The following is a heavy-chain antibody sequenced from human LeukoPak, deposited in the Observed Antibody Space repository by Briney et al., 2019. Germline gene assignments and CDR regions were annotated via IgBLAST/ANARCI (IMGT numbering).Heavy chain of an antibody. CDR3: ARSRGGFGDYGSWFDP. CDR1: GVSLSSYF. V-gene: IGHV4-59*12. Sequence: SETLSLTCTVSGVSLSSYFWSWIRQPPGKGLEWIGYIHNSATTNCNPSLKSRVTISLDTAKNQFSLKLTSVTAADTAVYFCARSRGGFGDYGSWFDPWGQGTLVTVSS. D-gene: IGHD4-17*01. CDR2: IHNSATT. J-gene: IGHJ5*02.